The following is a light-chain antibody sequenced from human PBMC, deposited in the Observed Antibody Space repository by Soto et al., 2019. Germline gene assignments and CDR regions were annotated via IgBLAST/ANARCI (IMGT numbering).Light chain of an antibody. J-gene: IGKJ1*01. Sequence: DIQMTQSPSTLSGSVGDRVTITCRASQTISSWLAWYQQKPGKAPKLLIYKASTLKSGVPSRSSGSRSGTESAVTISSLPSDDFQTDYCPRYNSYSEAFGHRDKEDI. CDR1: QTISSW. CDR3: PRYNSYSEA. V-gene: IGKV1-5*03. CDR2: KAS.